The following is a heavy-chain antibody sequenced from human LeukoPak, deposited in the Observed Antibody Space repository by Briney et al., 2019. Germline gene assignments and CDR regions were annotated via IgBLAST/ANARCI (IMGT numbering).Heavy chain of an antibody. V-gene: IGHV3-48*03. CDR3: ARDWSRGSGSHYYMDV. J-gene: IGHJ6*03. D-gene: IGHD3-10*01. CDR1: GFIFTHHG. CDR2: ISSSGSTI. Sequence: GGSLRLSCAASGFIFTHHGMHWVRRAPGKGLEWVSYISSSGSTIYYADSVKGRFTISRDNAKNSLYPQMNSLRAEDTAVYYCARDWSRGSGSHYYMDVWGKGTTVTVSS.